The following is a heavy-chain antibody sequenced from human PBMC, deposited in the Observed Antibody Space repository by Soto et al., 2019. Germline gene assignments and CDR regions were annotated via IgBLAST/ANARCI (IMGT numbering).Heavy chain of an antibody. V-gene: IGHV3-23*01. Sequence: PGGSLRLSCAVSGFTFNSYAMNWVRQAPGKGLEWVSSISGSGRTTYYADAVKGRFTISRDNSKNTLFLQMNSLRSEDTAVYYCAKGVTTIVATGSWFDHWGQVPLFTVSS. CDR3: AKGVTTIVATGSWFDH. J-gene: IGHJ5*02. D-gene: IGHD5-12*01. CDR1: GFTFNSYA. CDR2: ISGSGRTT.